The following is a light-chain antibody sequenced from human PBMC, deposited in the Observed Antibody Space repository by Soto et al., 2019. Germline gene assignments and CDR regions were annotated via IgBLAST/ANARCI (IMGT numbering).Light chain of an antibody. Sequence: IVMTQSPATLSVSPGERATLSCRDSQSVRCKLAWSQQKTGQAPRLLIYGAYTRATGNPARFSGSGSGTELPHTISSRQTEDFTRYYCHQYNNWPPLTFCGGTRVEIK. CDR1: QSVRCK. V-gene: IGKV3-15*01. J-gene: IGKJ4*01. CDR3: HQYNNWPPLT. CDR2: GAY.